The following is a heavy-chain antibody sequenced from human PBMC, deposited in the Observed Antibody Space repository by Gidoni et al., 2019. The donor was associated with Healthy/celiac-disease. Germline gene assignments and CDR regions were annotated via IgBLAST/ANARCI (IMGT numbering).Heavy chain of an antibody. CDR1: GFTFSSYS. J-gene: IGHJ4*02. D-gene: IGHD2-2*01. CDR2: ISSSSSYI. CDR3: ARGRVPAAPFDY. Sequence: EVQLVESGGGLVKPGGSLRLSCAASGFTFSSYSMNWVRQAPGKGLEWVSSISSSSSYIYYADSVKGRFTISRDNAKNSLYLQMNSLRAEDTAVYYCARGRVPAAPFDYWGQGTLVTVSS. V-gene: IGHV3-21*01.